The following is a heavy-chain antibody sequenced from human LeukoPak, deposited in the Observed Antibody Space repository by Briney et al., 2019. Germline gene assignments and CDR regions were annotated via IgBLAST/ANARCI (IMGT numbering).Heavy chain of an antibody. CDR3: ARDLSPRGGYNHDAFDI. D-gene: IGHD5-24*01. CDR2: IRYDGSNK. Sequence: GGSLRLSCAASGFTFSSYGMHWVRQAPGKGLEWVAFIRYDGSNKYYADSVKGRFTISRDNSKNTLYLQMNSLRAEDTAVYYCARDLSPRGGYNHDAFDIWGQGTMVTVSS. V-gene: IGHV3-30*02. J-gene: IGHJ3*02. CDR1: GFTFSSYG.